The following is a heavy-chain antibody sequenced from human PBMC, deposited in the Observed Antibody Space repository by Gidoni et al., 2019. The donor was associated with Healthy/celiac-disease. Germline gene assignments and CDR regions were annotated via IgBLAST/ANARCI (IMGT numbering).Heavy chain of an antibody. CDR1: GFTFDAYG. V-gene: IGHV3-20*04. CDR3: ARVPIDSSGYIPNYYYYYGMDV. CDR2: INWNGGST. J-gene: IGHJ6*02. D-gene: IGHD3-22*01. Sequence: EVQLVESGGGVVRPGGSLRLSCAASGFTFDAYGMSWVRQAPGKGLEWVSGINWNGGSTGYADSVKGRFTISRDNAKNSLYLQMNSLRAEDTALYYCARVPIDSSGYIPNYYYYYGMDVWGQGTTVTVSS.